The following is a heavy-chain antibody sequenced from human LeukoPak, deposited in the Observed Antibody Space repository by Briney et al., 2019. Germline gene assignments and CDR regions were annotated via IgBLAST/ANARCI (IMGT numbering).Heavy chain of an antibody. J-gene: IGHJ4*02. CDR2: IKSKTDGGTT. D-gene: IGHD5-18*01. CDR3: TPDLGGNVDTAL. Sequence: GGSLRLSCAASGFTFSNAWMSWVRQAPGKGLEWVGRIKSKTDGGTTDYAAPVKGRFTISRDDSKNTLYLQMNSLKTEDTAAYYCTPDLGGNVDTALWGQGTLVTVSS. CDR1: GFTFSNAW. V-gene: IGHV3-15*01.